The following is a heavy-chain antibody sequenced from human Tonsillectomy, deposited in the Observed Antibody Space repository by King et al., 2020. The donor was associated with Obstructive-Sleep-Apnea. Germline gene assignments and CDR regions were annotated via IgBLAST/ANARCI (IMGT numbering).Heavy chain of an antibody. CDR1: GGTFSSYA. V-gene: IGHV1-69*14. CDR2: IIPIVGTA. Sequence: VQLVQSGAEVKKPGSSVKVSCKASGGTFSSYAISWVRQAPGQGPEWMGGIIPIVGTANYAQKFQGRVTITADKSTRTAYMELRSLRSEDTAVYYCAVGYCSGGGCYGVYPYYYGMDVWGQGTTVTVSS. D-gene: IGHD2-15*01. CDR3: AVGYCSGGGCYGVYPYYYGMDV. J-gene: IGHJ6*02.